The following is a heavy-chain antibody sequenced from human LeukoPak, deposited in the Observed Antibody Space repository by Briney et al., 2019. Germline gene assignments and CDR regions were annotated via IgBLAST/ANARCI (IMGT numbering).Heavy chain of an antibody. V-gene: IGHV4-34*01. CDR3: ARVGGRGGWPLTYYYYGMDV. J-gene: IGHJ6*02. CDR2: INHSGST. D-gene: IGHD3-16*01. Sequence: SETLSLTCAVYGGSFSGYYWRWIRQPPGKGLEWIGEINHSGSTNYNPSLKSRVTISVDTSKNQFSLKLSSVTAADTAVYYCARVGGRGGWPLTYYYYGMDVWGQGTTVTVSS. CDR1: GGSFSGYY.